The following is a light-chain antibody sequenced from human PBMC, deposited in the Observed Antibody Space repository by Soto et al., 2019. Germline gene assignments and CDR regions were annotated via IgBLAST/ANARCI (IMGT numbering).Light chain of an antibody. CDR3: QHYVTSLTT. CDR1: QSVTSND. CDR2: GAS. Sequence: EIVLTQSPGTLSLSPGERATLSCGASQSVTSNDLAWYQQKPGQAPRLLIFGASIRVTGIPDRFIGSGSGTDFTLTISRLEPEDFEVYYCQHYVTSLTTFGQGTKVEVK. V-gene: IGKV3-20*01. J-gene: IGKJ1*01.